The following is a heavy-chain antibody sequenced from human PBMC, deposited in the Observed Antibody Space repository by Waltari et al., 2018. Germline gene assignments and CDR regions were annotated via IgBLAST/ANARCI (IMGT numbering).Heavy chain of an antibody. J-gene: IGHJ3*01. CDR1: GYTFSDYY. D-gene: IGHD6-19*01. V-gene: IGHV1-69-2*01. Sequence: VQLLPSGADLQEPGTTVRLSCKVSGYTFSDYYIHWVQQAPGKGLRWMGLVDPEDGETIYADNFQGRVTISADTSTDTAFMELSSLRSEDTAVFYCATALGDSSSASRPFDFWGQGTMITVSS. CDR2: VDPEDGET. CDR3: ATALGDSSSASRPFDF.